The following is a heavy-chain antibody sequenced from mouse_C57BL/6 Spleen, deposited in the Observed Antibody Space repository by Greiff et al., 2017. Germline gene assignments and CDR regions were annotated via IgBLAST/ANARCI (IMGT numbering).Heavy chain of an antibody. CDR1: GFTFSDYG. J-gene: IGHJ4*01. CDR3: ARIYDYGMDY. Sequence: EVKLVESGGGLVKPGGSLKLSCAASGFTFSDYGMHWVRQAPEKGLEWVAYISSGSSTNYYADTVKGRFTISRDNAKNTLFLQMTSLRSEDSAMYYCARIYDYGMDYWGQGTSVTVSS. V-gene: IGHV5-17*01. D-gene: IGHD2-4*01. CDR2: ISSGSSTN.